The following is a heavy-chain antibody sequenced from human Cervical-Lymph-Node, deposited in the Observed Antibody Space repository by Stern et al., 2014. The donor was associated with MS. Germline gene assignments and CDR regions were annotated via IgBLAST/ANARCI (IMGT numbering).Heavy chain of an antibody. J-gene: IGHJ4*02. CDR2: VSDDGTKS. Sequence: VQLVESGGGVVQPGRSLRLSCVVSGFTFSTYAMHWVRQAPGKGLEWVAFVSDDGTKSNSTDSVKALFTISRDNSKNTLYLHMNSLRDEDTAVYFCARGGRGSGLEYWGQGALVTVSS. CDR1: GFTFSTYA. CDR3: ARGGRGSGLEY. V-gene: IGHV3-30-3*01. D-gene: IGHD6-19*01.